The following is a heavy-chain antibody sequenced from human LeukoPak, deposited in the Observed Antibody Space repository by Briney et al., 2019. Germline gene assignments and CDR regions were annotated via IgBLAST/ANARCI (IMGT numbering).Heavy chain of an antibody. J-gene: IGHJ4*02. V-gene: IGHV3-66*02. CDR1: GFTVSSNY. Sequence: PGGSLRLSCAASGFTVSSNYMSWVRRAPGKGLEWVSVIYSGGSTYYADSVKARFTISRDISKNALYLQMNSLTTEDTAVYYCARALRYSGSYSHFDYWGQGTLVTVSS. D-gene: IGHD1-26*01. CDR2: IYSGGST. CDR3: ARALRYSGSYSHFDY.